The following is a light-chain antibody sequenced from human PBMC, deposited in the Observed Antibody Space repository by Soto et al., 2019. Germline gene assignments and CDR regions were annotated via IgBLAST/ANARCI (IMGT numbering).Light chain of an antibody. V-gene: IGKV3-11*01. CDR3: QQRRSWRVT. Sequence: EIVLTQSPATLSLSPGERATLSCGASQSVSTFLAWYQQKPGQAPRLVVYDASKRATGIPARFSGSGSGTDFTLTISSLEPEDFAVYYCQQRRSWRVTFGGGTKVDIK. CDR2: DAS. J-gene: IGKJ4*01. CDR1: QSVSTF.